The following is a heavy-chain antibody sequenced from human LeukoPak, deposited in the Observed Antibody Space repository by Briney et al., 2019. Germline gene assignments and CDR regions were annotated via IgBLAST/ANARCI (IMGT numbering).Heavy chain of an antibody. J-gene: IGHJ4*02. V-gene: IGHV3-23*01. CDR2: LSASGHNT. CDR3: AKNGGSWAPYYFDY. Sequence: GGSLRLSCAASGFTFSTYAMTWLRQAPGKGLEWVSALSASGHNTYYADSVKGRFTISRDNSKNTLYLQMNSLRAEDTAVYYCAKNGGSWAPYYFDYWGQGTLVTVSS. D-gene: IGHD2-15*01. CDR1: GFTFSTYA.